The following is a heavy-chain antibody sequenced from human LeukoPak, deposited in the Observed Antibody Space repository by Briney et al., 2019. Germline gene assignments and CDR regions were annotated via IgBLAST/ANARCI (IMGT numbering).Heavy chain of an antibody. CDR2: INSDGSST. Sequence: GGSLRLSCAASGFTFSSYWMHWVRQAPGKGLVWVSRINSDGSSTSYADSVKGRFTISRDNAKNTLYLQMNILRADTTAEYYCARPLSYGDYVRAPFDPWGQGTLVTVSS. J-gene: IGHJ5*02. CDR3: ARPLSYGDYVRAPFDP. D-gene: IGHD4-17*01. CDR1: GFTFSSYW. V-gene: IGHV3-74*01.